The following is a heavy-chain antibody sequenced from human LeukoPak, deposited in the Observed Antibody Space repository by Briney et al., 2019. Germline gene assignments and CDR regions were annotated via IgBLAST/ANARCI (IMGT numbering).Heavy chain of an antibody. V-gene: IGHV4-34*01. CDR3: AKSGLAARAPRGYSYYSYMDV. CDR2: INHSGST. Sequence: SQTLSLTCAVYGGSFSGYYWSSLRHPPRKGLEWIGEINHSGSTTYNPSLKSRVTLSLDTSKNQFSLKLSSVTAAHTAVYYCAKSGLAARAPRGYSYYSYMDVWGKGTTVTVSS. CDR1: GGSFSGYY. J-gene: IGHJ6*03. D-gene: IGHD6-6*01.